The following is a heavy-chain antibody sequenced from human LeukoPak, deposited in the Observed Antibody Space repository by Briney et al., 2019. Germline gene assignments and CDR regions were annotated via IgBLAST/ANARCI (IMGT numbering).Heavy chain of an antibody. V-gene: IGHV3-7*01. D-gene: IGHD6-13*01. CDR1: GFTFSSYW. CDR3: ARDSSSWYYYYYGIDV. Sequence: GGSLRLSCAASGFTFSSYWMSWVRQAPGKGLEWVANIKQDGSEKYYVDSVKGRFTISRDNAKNSLYLQMNSLRAEDTAVYYCARDSSSWYYYYYGIDVWGQGTTVTVSS. CDR2: IKQDGSEK. J-gene: IGHJ6*02.